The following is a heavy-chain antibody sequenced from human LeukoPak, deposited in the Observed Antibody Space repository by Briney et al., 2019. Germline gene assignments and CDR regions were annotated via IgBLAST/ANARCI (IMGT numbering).Heavy chain of an antibody. CDR2: INTDGSSS. CDR3: AKDGKYYYGSGSLSAYYYYMDV. CDR1: GFTLSSYW. Sequence: GGSLRLSCADSGFTLSSYWMHWVRQAPGKGLMWVSRINTDGSSSNYAGSVKGRFTISRDNAKNTLYLQMNSLRAEDTAVYYCAKDGKYYYGSGSLSAYYYYMDVWGKGTTVTVSS. V-gene: IGHV3-74*01. D-gene: IGHD3-10*01. J-gene: IGHJ6*03.